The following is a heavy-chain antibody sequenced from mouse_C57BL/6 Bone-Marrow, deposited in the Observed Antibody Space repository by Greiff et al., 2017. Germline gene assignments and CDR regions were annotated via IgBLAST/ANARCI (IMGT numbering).Heavy chain of an antibody. J-gene: IGHJ2*01. CDR2: IDPSDSYT. CDR1: GYTFTSYW. CDR3: ARDLPFDY. V-gene: IGHV1-50*01. Sequence: QVQLQQPGAELVKPGASVKLSCKASGYTFTSYWMQWVKQRPGPGLEWIGEIDPSDSYTNYNQKFKGKATLTVNTSSSTAYMQLSSLTSENSAVYYCARDLPFDYWGQGTTLTVSS.